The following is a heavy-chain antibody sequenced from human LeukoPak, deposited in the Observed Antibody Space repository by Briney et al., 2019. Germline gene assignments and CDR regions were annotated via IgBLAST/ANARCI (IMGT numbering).Heavy chain of an antibody. V-gene: IGHV1-69*05. D-gene: IGHD2-15*01. J-gene: IGHJ1*01. Sequence: SVKVSCKASGGTFISYAISWVRQAPGQGGEGVGGIIPIFGAGNYAQKFQGRVTITTDETTRTDYMEERRQRYRERAVYYCASGKDIVVVVAADKAAEYFQHWGQGTLVTVSS. CDR3: ASGKDIVVVVAADKAAEYFQH. CDR1: GGTFISYA. CDR2: IIPIFGAG.